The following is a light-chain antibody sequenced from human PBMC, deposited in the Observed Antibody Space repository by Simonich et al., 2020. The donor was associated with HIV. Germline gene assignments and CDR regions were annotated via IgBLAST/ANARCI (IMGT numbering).Light chain of an antibody. Sequence: EIVMTQSPATLSVSPGERATLSCRASRNDASNLAWYQQKPGQAPRLLIYAASSRATGIPARFSGSGFGTEFTLTISSIQSEDFAVYSCQQYNNWPSPFTFGPGTKVDIK. J-gene: IGKJ3*01. CDR1: RNDASN. CDR2: AAS. V-gene: IGKV3-15*01. CDR3: QQYNNWPSPFT.